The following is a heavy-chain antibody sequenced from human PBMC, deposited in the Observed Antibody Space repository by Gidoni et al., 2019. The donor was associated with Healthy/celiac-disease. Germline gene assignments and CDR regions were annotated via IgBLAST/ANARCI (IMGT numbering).Heavy chain of an antibody. Sequence: QVQLQQWGAGLLKPSETLSLTCAVYGGSFSGYYWSWIRQPPGKGLEWIGEINHSGSTNYNPSLKSRVTISVDTSKNQFSLKLSSVTAADTAVYYCARSLRYYYDSSGYYYSGYYFDYWGQGTLVTVSS. CDR2: INHSGST. J-gene: IGHJ4*02. V-gene: IGHV4-34*01. D-gene: IGHD3-22*01. CDR1: GGSFSGYY. CDR3: ARSLRYYYDSSGYYYSGYYFDY.